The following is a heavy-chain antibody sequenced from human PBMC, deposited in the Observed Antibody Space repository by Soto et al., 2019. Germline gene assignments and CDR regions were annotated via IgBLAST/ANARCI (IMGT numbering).Heavy chain of an antibody. D-gene: IGHD3-3*01. CDR1: GGTFSSYT. CDR3: ATCAITIFGVVIPNDAFDI. CDR2: IIPILGIA. J-gene: IGHJ3*02. Sequence: EASVKVSCKASGGTFSSYTISWVRQAPGQGLEWMGRIIPILGIANYAQKFQGRVTITADKSTSTAYMELSSLRSEDTAVYYCATCAITIFGVVIPNDAFDIWGQGTMVTVSS. V-gene: IGHV1-69*02.